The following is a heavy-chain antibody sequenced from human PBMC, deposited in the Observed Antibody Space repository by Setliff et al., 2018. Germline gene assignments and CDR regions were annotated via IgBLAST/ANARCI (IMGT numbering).Heavy chain of an antibody. CDR2: IKHDGTYT. CDR1: GFIFSNYW. V-gene: IGHV3-7*03. J-gene: IGHJ6*03. CDR3: ARDGSIEVGPGTNQELDV. Sequence: HPGGSLRLSCATSGFIFSNYWMAWVRQAPGKGLEWVATIKHDGTYTYYVDSVKGRFAVSRDNTNNSMYLQMNSLGTDDTAVYYCARDGSIEVGPGTNQELDVWGTGTTVTV. D-gene: IGHD2-2*01.